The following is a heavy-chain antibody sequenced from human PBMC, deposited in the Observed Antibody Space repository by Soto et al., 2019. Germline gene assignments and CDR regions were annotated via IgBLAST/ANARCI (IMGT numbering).Heavy chain of an antibody. CDR2: IFDDGSDK. V-gene: IGHV3-33*01. CDR1: GFSFSSYG. CDR3: ARDDDYGDNGLDY. Sequence: QVQLVESGGGVVQPGRSLRLSCAASGFSFSSYGMHWVRQAPGKGLEWVAVIFDDGSDKDYTDAVKGRFTISRDKSKNTLYLEMNRLRAEDTAVYYCARDDDYGDNGLDYWGQGTLVTVSS. D-gene: IGHD4-17*01. J-gene: IGHJ4*02.